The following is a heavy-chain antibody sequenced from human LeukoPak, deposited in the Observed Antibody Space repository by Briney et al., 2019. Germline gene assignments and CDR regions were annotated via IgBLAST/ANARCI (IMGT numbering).Heavy chain of an antibody. Sequence: SETLSLTCAVYGGSFSGYYWSWIRPPPGKGLEWIGEINHSGSTNYNPSLKSRVPISVDTSKNQFSLKLSSVTAADTAVYYCARARGYCSGGSCYLDYWGQGTLVTVSS. D-gene: IGHD2-15*01. V-gene: IGHV4-34*01. CDR3: ARARGYCSGGSCYLDY. CDR1: GGSFSGYY. CDR2: INHSGST. J-gene: IGHJ4*02.